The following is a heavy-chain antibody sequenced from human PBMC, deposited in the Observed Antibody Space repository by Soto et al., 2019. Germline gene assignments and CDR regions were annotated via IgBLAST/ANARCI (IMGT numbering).Heavy chain of an antibody. CDR2: IYYSGST. CDR1: GGSITSGGYY. V-gene: IGHV4-31*03. D-gene: IGHD5-18*01. J-gene: IGHJ4*02. Sequence: SETLSLTCTVSGGSITSGGYYWSWIRQHPGKGLEWIGYIYYSGSTYYNPSLKRRVNISVDTSKNQFSLKLRFVTAADTAVYYCARDFRGYSYGYYFDYWGQGTLVTVSS. CDR3: ARDFRGYSYGYYFDY.